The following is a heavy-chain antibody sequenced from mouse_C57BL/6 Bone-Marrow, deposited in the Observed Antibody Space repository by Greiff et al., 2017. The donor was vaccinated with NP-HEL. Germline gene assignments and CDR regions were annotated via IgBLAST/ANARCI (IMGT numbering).Heavy chain of an antibody. CDR1: GFTFSSYG. J-gene: IGHJ1*03. V-gene: IGHV5-6*01. D-gene: IGHD2-1*01. CDR3: ARQGLRNYCYWYFDV. CDR2: ISSGGSYT. Sequence: EVQLQESGGDLVKPGGSLKLSCAASGFTFSSYGMSWVRQTPDKRLEWVATISSGGSYTYYPDSVKGRFTISRDNAKNTLYLQMSSLKSEDTAMYYCARQGLRNYCYWYFDVWGTGTTVTVSS.